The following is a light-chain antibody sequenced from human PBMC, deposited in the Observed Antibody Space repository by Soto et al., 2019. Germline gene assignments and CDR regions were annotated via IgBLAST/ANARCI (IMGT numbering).Light chain of an antibody. Sequence: EIVLTQSPATLSLSPGERATLSCRASQSVSSYLAWYQQKPGQAPRLLMYEASNRATGIPARFSGSGSGTEFTLTISRLEPEDFAVYYCQWSGGSVSFGGGTKVDIK. J-gene: IGKJ4*01. CDR1: QSVSSY. CDR2: EAS. V-gene: IGKV3-11*01. CDR3: QWSGGSVS.